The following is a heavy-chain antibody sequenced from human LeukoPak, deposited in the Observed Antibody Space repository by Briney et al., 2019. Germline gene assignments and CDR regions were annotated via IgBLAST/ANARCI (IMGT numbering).Heavy chain of an antibody. V-gene: IGHV1-8*03. CDR2: MNPNSGRT. CDR1: GYTFTSYA. CDR3: TRETSSRYFDY. Sequence: ASVKVSCKASGYTFTSYAMNWVRQAPGQGLEWMGWMNPNSGRTGYAQNFQGRITITRNTSISTAYMELSSLRSEDTAVYYCTRETSSRYFDYWGQGTLVTVSS. J-gene: IGHJ4*02.